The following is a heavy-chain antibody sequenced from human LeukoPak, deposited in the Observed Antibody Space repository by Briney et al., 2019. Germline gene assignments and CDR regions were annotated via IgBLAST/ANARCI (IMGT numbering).Heavy chain of an antibody. V-gene: IGHV1-8*03. CDR2: MNPNSGRT. CDR1: GYTFTSYA. CDR3: TRETSSRYFDY. Sequence: ASVKVSCKASGYTFTSYAMNWVRQAPGQGLEWMGWMNPNSGRTGYAQNFQGRITITRNTSISTAYMELSSLRSEDTAVYYCTRETSSRYFDYWGQGTLVTVSS. J-gene: IGHJ4*02.